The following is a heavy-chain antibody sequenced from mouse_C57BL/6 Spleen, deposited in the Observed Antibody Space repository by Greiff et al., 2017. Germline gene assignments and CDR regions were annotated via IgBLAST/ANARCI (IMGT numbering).Heavy chain of an antibody. Sequence: QVQLQQPGAELVKPGASVKLSCKASGYTFTSYWMQWVKQRPGQGLEWIGEIDPSDSYTNYNQKFKGKATLTVDTSSSTAYMQLSSLTSEDSAVYYCARGDYSNYGGYFDYWGQGTTLTVAS. D-gene: IGHD2-5*01. CDR3: ARGDYSNYGGYFDY. V-gene: IGHV1-50*01. J-gene: IGHJ2*01. CDR2: IDPSDSYT. CDR1: GYTFTSYW.